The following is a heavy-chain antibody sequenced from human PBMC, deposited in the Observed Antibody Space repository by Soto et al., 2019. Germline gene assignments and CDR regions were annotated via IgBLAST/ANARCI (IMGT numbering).Heavy chain of an antibody. Sequence: GGSLRLSCAASGFTFSSYGMHWVRQAPGKGLEWVAVIWYDGSNKYYADSVKGRFTISRDNSKNTLYLQMNSLRAEDTAVYYCARDPGVARSAEDSVGMDVWGKGTTVTVSS. CDR1: GFTFSSYG. J-gene: IGHJ6*03. D-gene: IGHD1-26*01. CDR3: ARDPGVARSAEDSVGMDV. V-gene: IGHV3-33*01. CDR2: IWYDGSNK.